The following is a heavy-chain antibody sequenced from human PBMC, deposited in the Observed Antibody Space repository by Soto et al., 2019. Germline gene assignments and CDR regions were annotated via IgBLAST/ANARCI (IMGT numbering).Heavy chain of an antibody. CDR3: VNECIAAAGLSVFDI. V-gene: IGHV3-64D*06. CDR2: ISSNGGST. D-gene: IGHD6-13*01. Sequence: GGSLRLSCSASGFTFSSYAMHWVRQAPGRGLEYVPAISSNGGSTYYADSVKGRFTISRDNSKNTLYLQMSSLRAEDTAVYYCVNECIAAAGLSVFDICAQGTLVP. J-gene: IGHJ3*02. CDR1: GFTFSSYA.